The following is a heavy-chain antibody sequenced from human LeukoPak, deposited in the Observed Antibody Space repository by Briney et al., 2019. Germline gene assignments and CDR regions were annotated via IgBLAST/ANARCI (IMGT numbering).Heavy chain of an antibody. CDR1: GGSISSGCYY. V-gene: IGHV4-61*02. CDR3: ARGGITMVRGVKPYAFDI. D-gene: IGHD3-10*01. J-gene: IGHJ3*02. CDR2: IYTSGST. Sequence: SETLSLTCTVSGGSISSGCYYWSWIRQPAGKGLEWIGRIYTSGSTNYNPSLKSRVTISVDTSKNQFSLKLSSVTAADTAVYYCARGGITMVRGVKPYAFDIWGQGTMVTVSS.